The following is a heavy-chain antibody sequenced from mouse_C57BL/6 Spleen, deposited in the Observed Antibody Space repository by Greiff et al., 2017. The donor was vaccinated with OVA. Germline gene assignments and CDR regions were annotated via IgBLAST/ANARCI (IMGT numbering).Heavy chain of an antibody. J-gene: IGHJ4*01. CDR2: FYPGSGSI. V-gene: IGHV1-62-2*01. D-gene: IGHD2-4*01. CDR1: GYTFTEYT. Sequence: VQRVESGAELVKPGASVKLSCKASGYTFTEYTIHWVKQRSGQGLEWIGWFYPGSGSIKYNEKFKDKATLTADKSSSTVYMELSRLTSEDSAVYFCARQEERDYDGTVYAMDYWGQGTSVTVSS. CDR3: ARQEERDYDGTVYAMDY.